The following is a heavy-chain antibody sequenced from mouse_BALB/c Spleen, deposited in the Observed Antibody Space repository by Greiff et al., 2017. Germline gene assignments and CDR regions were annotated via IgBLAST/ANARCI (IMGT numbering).Heavy chain of an antibody. V-gene: IGHV5-6-5*01. CDR3: ARGYGNYVGHYFDY. D-gene: IGHD2-10*02. CDR2: ISSGGST. Sequence: EVQVVEAGGGLVKPGGSLKLSCAASGFTFSSYAMSLVRQTPEKRLEWVASISSGGSTYYPDSVKGRFTISRDNARNILYLQMSSLRSEDTGMYYCARGYGNYVGHYFDYWGQGTTLTVSS. CDR1: GFTFSSYA. J-gene: IGHJ2*01.